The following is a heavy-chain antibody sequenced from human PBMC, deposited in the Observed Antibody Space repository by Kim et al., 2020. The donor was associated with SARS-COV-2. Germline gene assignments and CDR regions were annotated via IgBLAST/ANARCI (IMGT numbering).Heavy chain of an antibody. J-gene: IGHJ3*02. CDR2: IIPIFGTA. CDR1: GGTFSSYA. V-gene: IGHV1-69*13. Sequence: SVKVSCKASGGTFSSYAISWVRQAPGQGLEWMGGIIPIFGTANYAQKFQGRVTITADESTSTAYMELSSLRSEDTAVYYCARGYYYDSSGYYQSDAFDIWGQGTMVTVSS. D-gene: IGHD3-22*01. CDR3: ARGYYYDSSGYYQSDAFDI.